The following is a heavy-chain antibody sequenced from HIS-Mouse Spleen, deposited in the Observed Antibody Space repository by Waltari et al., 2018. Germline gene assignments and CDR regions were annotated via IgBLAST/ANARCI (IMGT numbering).Heavy chain of an antibody. Sequence: QLQLQESGPGLVQPSETLSLTCPVSGGSISRSSYYLAWIRQPPGKGLDGIGSIYYSGSTYYNPSLKSRVTISVDTSKNQFSLKLSSVTAADTAVYYCAREIPYSSSWYDWYFDLWGRGTLVTVSS. J-gene: IGHJ2*01. CDR1: GGSISRSSYY. D-gene: IGHD6-13*01. CDR3: AREIPYSSSWYDWYFDL. CDR2: IYYSGST. V-gene: IGHV4-39*07.